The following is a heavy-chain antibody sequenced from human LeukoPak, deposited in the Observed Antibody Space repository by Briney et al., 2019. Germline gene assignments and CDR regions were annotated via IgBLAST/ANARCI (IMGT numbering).Heavy chain of an antibody. CDR1: GFTFSSYA. D-gene: IGHD3-22*01. V-gene: IGHV3-23*01. CDR3: AKVENYYDSSGYYSFDY. J-gene: IGHJ4*02. Sequence: GGSLRLSCAASGFTFSSYAMSWVRQAPGKGLEWVSAICGSGGSTYYVDSVKGRFTISRDNSKNTLYLQMNSLRAEDTAVYYCAKVENYYDSSGYYSFDYWGQGTLVTVSS. CDR2: ICGSGGST.